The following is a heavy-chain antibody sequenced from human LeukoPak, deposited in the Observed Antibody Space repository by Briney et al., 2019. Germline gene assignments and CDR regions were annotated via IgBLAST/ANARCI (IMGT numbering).Heavy chain of an antibody. CDR1: GGSISSSSYY. J-gene: IGHJ5*02. V-gene: IGHV4-39*07. D-gene: IGHD2-2*01. CDR3: ARDLEDCSSTSCYATPPHSNWFDP. CDR2: IYYSGST. Sequence: SETLSLTCTVSGGSISSSSYYWGWLRQPPGTGLEWLGSIYYSGSTYYNPSLKSRVTISVDTSKNQFSLKLSSVTAADTAVYYCARDLEDCSSTSCYATPPHSNWFDPWGQGTLVTVSS.